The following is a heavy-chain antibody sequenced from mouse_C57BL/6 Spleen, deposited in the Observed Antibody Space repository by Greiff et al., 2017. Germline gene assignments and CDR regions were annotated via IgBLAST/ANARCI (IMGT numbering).Heavy chain of an antibody. V-gene: IGHV3-6*01. CDR2: ISYDGSN. D-gene: IGHD3-2*02. Sequence: EVHLVESGPGLVKPSQSLSLTCSVTGYSITSGYYWNWIRQFPGNKLEWMGYISYDGSNNYNPSLKNRISITRDTSKNQFFLKLNSVTTEDTATYYCAREASGYVAMDYWGQGTSVTVSS. J-gene: IGHJ4*01. CDR1: GYSITSGYY. CDR3: AREASGYVAMDY.